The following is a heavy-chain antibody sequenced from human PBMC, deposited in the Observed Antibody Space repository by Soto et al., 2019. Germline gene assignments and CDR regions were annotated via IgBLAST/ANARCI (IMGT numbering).Heavy chain of an antibody. Sequence: EVQLVESGGGLVQPGGSLKLSCAASGFTFSGSAMHWVRQASGKGLEWVGRIRSKANSYATAYAASVKGRFTISRDDSKNTAYLQMNSLKTEDTAVYYCTRPHYYDSSGYQDDWGQGTLVTVSS. D-gene: IGHD3-22*01. CDR2: IRSKANSYAT. CDR1: GFTFSGSA. V-gene: IGHV3-73*02. J-gene: IGHJ4*02. CDR3: TRPHYYDSSGYQDD.